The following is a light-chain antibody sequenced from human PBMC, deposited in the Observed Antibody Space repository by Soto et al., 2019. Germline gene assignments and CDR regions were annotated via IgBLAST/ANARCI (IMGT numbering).Light chain of an antibody. CDR2: EGS. J-gene: IGLJ2*01. V-gene: IGLV2-8*01. CDR1: SSDVGGYNY. CDR3: SSYAGSNGLL. Sequence: QSALTQPPSASGSPGQSVTISCTGTSSDVGGYNYVSWYQQHPGKAPKLVIYEGSKRPSGVPDRFSGSRSGNTASLTVSVIQAEDEADYYCSSYAGSNGLLFGGGTKLTVL.